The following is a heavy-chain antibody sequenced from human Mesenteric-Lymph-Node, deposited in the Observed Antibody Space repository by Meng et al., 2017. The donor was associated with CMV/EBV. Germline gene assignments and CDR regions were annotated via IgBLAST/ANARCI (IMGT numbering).Heavy chain of an antibody. CDR2: IYSGGST. V-gene: IGHV3-53*05. J-gene: IGHJ6*02. CDR1: GFTVSSNY. D-gene: IGHD2-2*01. CDR3: AKDQGNVVVPAAKGYYYYGMDV. Sequence: GGSLRLSCAASGFTVSSNYMSWVRQAPGKGLEWVSVIYSGGSTYYADSVKGRFTISRDNSKNTLYLQMNSLRAEDTAVYYCAKDQGNVVVPAAKGYYYYGMDVWGQGTTVTVSS.